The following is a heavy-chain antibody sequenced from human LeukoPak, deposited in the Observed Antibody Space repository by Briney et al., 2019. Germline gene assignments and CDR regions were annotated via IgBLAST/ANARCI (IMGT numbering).Heavy chain of an antibody. Sequence: PGGPLRLSCGASGLSFSSYGMHWVRQAPGKGLEWVAVISYDGRNKYYADSVKGRFTISRDTSKNTLYLQMNSLRAEDTAVYYCASEDGHNPILGFDYWGQGTLVTVSS. CDR1: GLSFSSYG. D-gene: IGHD5-24*01. CDR3: ASEDGHNPILGFDY. J-gene: IGHJ4*02. V-gene: IGHV3-30*03. CDR2: ISYDGRNK.